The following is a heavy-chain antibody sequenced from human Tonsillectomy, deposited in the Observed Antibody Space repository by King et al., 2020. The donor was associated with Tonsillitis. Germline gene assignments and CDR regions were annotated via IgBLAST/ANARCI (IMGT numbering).Heavy chain of an antibody. J-gene: IGHJ4*02. V-gene: IGHV4-39*01. D-gene: IGHD3-3*01. CDR2: IYYSGST. CDR1: GGSISSSSYY. CDR3: AGLRFLEWPPLDY. Sequence: QQQESGPGLVKPSETLSLTCTVSGGSISSSSYYWGWIRQPPGKGLEWIGSIYYSGSTYYNPSLKSRVTISVDTSKNQFSLKLSSVTAADTAVYYCAGLRFLEWPPLDYWGQGTLVTVSS.